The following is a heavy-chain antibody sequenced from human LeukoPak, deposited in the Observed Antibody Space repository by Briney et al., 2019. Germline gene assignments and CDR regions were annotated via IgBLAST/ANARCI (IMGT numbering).Heavy chain of an antibody. CDR2: INNSGGST. D-gene: IGHD5-12*01. V-gene: IGHV3-23*01. Sequence: GGSLRLSCAASGFIFSSYGMTWVRQAPGKGLEWVSGINNSGGSTYYVDSVKGRFTISRDNSKNTLYLQMNSLRAEDTAVYYCARDPGSGYEEHFDYWGQGTLVTVSS. CDR1: GFIFSSYG. CDR3: ARDPGSGYEEHFDY. J-gene: IGHJ4*02.